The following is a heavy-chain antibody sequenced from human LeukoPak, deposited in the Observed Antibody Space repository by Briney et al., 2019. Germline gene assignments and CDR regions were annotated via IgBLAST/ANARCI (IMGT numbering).Heavy chain of an antibody. J-gene: IGHJ6*03. D-gene: IGHD3-10*01. CDR3: ATRTRGGGEPYYYYSMDV. CDR2: IFYSGAT. V-gene: IGHV4-39*01. CDR1: GGTFTGDNYS. Sequence: SETLSLTCTFSGGTFTGDNYSWGWIRQPPGRGLEWIGNIFYSGATYYNPSLKSRVTISVDTYNNQFSLRLSSVTAADTAVYYCATRTRGGGEPYYYYSMDVWAKGTTVTVSS.